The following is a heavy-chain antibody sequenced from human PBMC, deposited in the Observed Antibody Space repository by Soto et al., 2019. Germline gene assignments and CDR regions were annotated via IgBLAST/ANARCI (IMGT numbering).Heavy chain of an antibody. V-gene: IGHV1-69*13. Sequence: SEKVSCKASGGTFSSYAISWVRQAPGQGLEWMGGIIPIFGTANYAQKFQGRVTITADESTSTAYMELSSLRSEDTAVYYCATHPRTYYYDSSGYYFDYWGQGTLVTVSS. CDR1: GGTFSSYA. J-gene: IGHJ4*02. CDR3: ATHPRTYYYDSSGYYFDY. D-gene: IGHD3-22*01. CDR2: IIPIFGTA.